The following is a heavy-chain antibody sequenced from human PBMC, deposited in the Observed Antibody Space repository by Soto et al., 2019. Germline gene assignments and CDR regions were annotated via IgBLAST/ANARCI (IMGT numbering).Heavy chain of an antibody. D-gene: IGHD6-13*01. V-gene: IGHV3-30*18. CDR2: ISYDGSNK. J-gene: IGHJ6*02. CDR3: AKDLGWYSSSWFSSNNGMDV. Sequence: QVQLVESGGGVVQPGRSLRLSCAASGFTFSSYGMHWVRQAPGKGLEWVAVISYDGSNKYYADSVKGRFTISRDNSKNTXYXXMNSLRAEDTAVYYCAKDLGWYSSSWFSSNNGMDVWGQGTTVTVSS. CDR1: GFTFSSYG.